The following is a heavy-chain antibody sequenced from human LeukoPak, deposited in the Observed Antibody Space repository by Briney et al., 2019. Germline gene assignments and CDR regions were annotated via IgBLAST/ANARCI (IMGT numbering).Heavy chain of an antibody. CDR2: INTGNGNT. V-gene: IGHV1-3*04. Sequence: GSVKVSCTASGYTFTTYAMHWVRQAPGQRLEWMGWINTGNGNTKCSQRFQGRVTITRDTSASTAYMELSSLRSEDTAVYYCARAVGELFPLDYWGQGTLVTVSS. CDR1: GYTFTTYA. J-gene: IGHJ4*02. CDR3: ARAVGELFPLDY. D-gene: IGHD3-10*01.